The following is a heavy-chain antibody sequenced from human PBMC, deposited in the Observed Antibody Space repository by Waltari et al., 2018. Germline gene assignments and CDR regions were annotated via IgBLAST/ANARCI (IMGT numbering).Heavy chain of an antibody. CDR1: GYTFTSYA. V-gene: IGHV1-3*01. Sequence: QVQLVQSGAEVKKPGASVKVSCKASGYTFTSYAMHWVRQAPGQRLEWMGWINAGNGNTKYSQKFQGRVTITRDTSASTAYMKLSSLRSEDTAVYYCVRAGGSTDMDVWGKGTTVTVSS. CDR3: VRAGGSTDMDV. CDR2: INAGNGNT. J-gene: IGHJ6*03. D-gene: IGHD2-2*01.